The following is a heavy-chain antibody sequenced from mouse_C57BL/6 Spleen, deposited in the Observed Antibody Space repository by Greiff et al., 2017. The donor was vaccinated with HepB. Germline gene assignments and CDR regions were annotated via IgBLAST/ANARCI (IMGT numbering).Heavy chain of an antibody. CDR3: ARKDYDSSWFAY. J-gene: IGHJ3*01. CDR2: ISYDGSN. D-gene: IGHD2-4*01. Sequence: EVKLVESGPGLVKPSQSLSLTCSVTGYSITSGYYWNWIRQFPGNKLEWMGYISYDGSNNYNPSLKNRISITRDTSKNQFFLKLNSVTTEDTATYYCARKDYDSSWFAYWGQGTLVTVSA. CDR1: GYSITSGYY. V-gene: IGHV3-6*01.